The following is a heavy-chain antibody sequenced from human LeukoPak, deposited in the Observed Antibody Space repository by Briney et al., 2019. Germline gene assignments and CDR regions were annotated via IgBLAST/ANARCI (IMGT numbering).Heavy chain of an antibody. CDR1: GYTFTGYG. J-gene: IGHJ4*02. D-gene: IGHD2-2*02. V-gene: IGHV1-18*01. CDR2: ISAYNGNT. CDR3: AREVYCSSTSCYTGPFDY. Sequence: GASVTVSCKASGYTFTGYGISWVRQAPGQGLEWMGWISAYNGNTSYAQKLQGRVTMTTDTSTSTAYMELRSLRSDDTAVYYCAREVYCSSTSCYTGPFDYWGQGTLVTVSS.